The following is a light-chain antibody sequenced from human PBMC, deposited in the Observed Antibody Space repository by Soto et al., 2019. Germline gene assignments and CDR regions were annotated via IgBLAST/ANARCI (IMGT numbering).Light chain of an antibody. CDR2: DAF. V-gene: IGKV3-11*01. J-gene: IGKJ4*01. CDR3: QQRSSWPLT. CDR1: QSVGSY. Sequence: EIVLTQYPATLSLSPGERATLSCRASQSVGSYFAWYQQKHGQAPRLLIYDAFSRATGIPARFSGSGSGTDVTLTISSLEPEDFAVYFCQQRSSWPLTFGGGNMVEIK.